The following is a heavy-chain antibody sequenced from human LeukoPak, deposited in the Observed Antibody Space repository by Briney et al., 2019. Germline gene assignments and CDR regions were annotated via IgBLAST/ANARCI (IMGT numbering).Heavy chain of an antibody. CDR2: ISSSGGST. J-gene: IGHJ5*02. D-gene: IGHD3-22*01. V-gene: IGHV3-23*01. CDR3: AKDRDYYDSSGLGS. CDR1: GFTVSNNY. Sequence: GGSLRLSCAASGFTVSNNYMSWVRQAPGKGLEWVSVISSSGGSTYYADSVKGRFTISRDNSKNTLSLQMNSLRAEDTALYYCAKDRDYYDSSGLGSWGQGTLVTVSS.